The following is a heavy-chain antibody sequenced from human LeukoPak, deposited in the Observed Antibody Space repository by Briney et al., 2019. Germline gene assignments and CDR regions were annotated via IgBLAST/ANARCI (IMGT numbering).Heavy chain of an antibody. Sequence: SETLSLTCAVYGGSFSGYYWSWIRQPPGKGLEWIGEINHSGSTNYNPSLKSRVTISVDTSKNQFSLNLTSVTAADTAVYYCARAIGQQLVTDDWGQGTLVTVSS. CDR3: ARAIGQQLVTDD. D-gene: IGHD6-13*01. V-gene: IGHV4-34*01. J-gene: IGHJ4*02. CDR1: GGSFSGYY. CDR2: INHSGST.